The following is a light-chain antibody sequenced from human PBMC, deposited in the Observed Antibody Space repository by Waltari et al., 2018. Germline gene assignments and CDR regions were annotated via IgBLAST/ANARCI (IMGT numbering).Light chain of an antibody. J-gene: IGKJ4*01. V-gene: IGKV3-11*01. CDR2: DAS. CDR3: QERSNWPGGS. Sequence: EIVLTQSPGTLSLSPGECATLSCRASQSVSTYLAWYQQKPGQAPRLLIYDASNRAAGIPARFVASGSETDFTLTISRLEPEDFAVYYCQERSNWPGGSFGGGTKVEIK. CDR1: QSVSTY.